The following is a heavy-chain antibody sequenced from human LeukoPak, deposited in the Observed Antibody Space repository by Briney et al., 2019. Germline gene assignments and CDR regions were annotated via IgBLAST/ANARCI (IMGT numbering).Heavy chain of an antibody. CDR3: AREVGATLTFFDY. V-gene: IGHV4-61*02. CDR1: GGSISSGSYY. J-gene: IGHJ4*02. D-gene: IGHD1-26*01. CDR2: IYTSGST. Sequence: SETLSLTCTVSGGSISSGSYYWSWIRQPAGKGLEWIGRIYTSGSTNYNPSLKSRVTISVDTSKNQFSLKLSSVTAADTAVYYCAREVGATLTFFDYWGQGTLVTVSS.